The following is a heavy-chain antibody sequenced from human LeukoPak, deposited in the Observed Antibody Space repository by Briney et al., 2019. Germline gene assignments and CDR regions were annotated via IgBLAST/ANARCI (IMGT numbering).Heavy chain of an antibody. CDR1: GFTFSSYG. D-gene: IGHD4-23*01. CDR2: IWYDGSNK. J-gene: IGHJ4*02. Sequence: GGSLRLSCAASGFTFSSYGMHWVRQAPGKGLEWVAVIWYDGSNKYYADSVKGRFTISRDNSKNTLYLQMNSLRAEDTAVYYCARGPTLGGKHFHFDYWGQGTLVTVSS. CDR3: ARGPTLGGKHFHFDY. V-gene: IGHV3-30*19.